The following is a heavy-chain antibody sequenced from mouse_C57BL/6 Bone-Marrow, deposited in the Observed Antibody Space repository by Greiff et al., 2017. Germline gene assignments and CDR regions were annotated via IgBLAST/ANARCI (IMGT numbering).Heavy chain of an antibody. CDR1: GYTFTSYW. D-gene: IGHD2-4*01. CDR2: IDPSDSYT. CDR3: ARFHYDYDGYYAMDD. J-gene: IGHJ4*01. Sequence: QVQLQQPGAELVMPGASVKLSCKASGYTFTSYWMHWVKQRPGQGLEWIGEIDPSDSYTTYNQKFKGKSTLTVDKSSSTAYMQLSSLTSEDSAVYYCARFHYDYDGYYAMDDWGKGTSGTVSS. V-gene: IGHV1-69*01.